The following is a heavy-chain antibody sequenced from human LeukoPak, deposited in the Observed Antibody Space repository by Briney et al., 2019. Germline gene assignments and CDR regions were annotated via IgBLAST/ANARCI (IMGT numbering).Heavy chain of an antibody. V-gene: IGHV3-23*01. D-gene: IGHD3-10*01. Sequence: GGSLRLSCAASGFTFSSYAMTWVRQAPGKGLEWVSGISGSFIGTFYADSVKGRFTISRDTSKNTLYLQMNSLRAEDTAVYYCAKDQDGSGSYFDYWGQGTLVTVSS. CDR1: GFTFSSYA. J-gene: IGHJ4*02. CDR2: ISGSFIGT. CDR3: AKDQDGSGSYFDY.